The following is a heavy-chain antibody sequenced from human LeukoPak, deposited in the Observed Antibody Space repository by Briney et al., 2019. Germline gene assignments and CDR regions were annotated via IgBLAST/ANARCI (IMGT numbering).Heavy chain of an antibody. J-gene: IGHJ5*02. V-gene: IGHV4-59*12. CDR1: GGSISSYY. CDR2: IYYSGST. D-gene: IGHD4-17*01. Sequence: SETLSLTCTVSGGSISSYYWSWIRQPPGKGLEWIGYIYYSGSTNCNPSLKSRVTISLDTAKNQFSLKLTSVTAADTAVYFCARSRGGFGDYGSWFDPWGQGTLVTVSS. CDR3: ARSRGGFGDYGSWFDP.